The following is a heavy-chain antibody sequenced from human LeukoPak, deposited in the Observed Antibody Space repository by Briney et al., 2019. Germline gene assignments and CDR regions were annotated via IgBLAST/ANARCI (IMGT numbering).Heavy chain of an antibody. V-gene: IGHV3-30*04. CDR3: ASGQLRYFDWLLRFGY. J-gene: IGHJ4*02. D-gene: IGHD3-9*01. CDR1: GFTFSSYA. CDR2: ISYDGSNK. Sequence: GRSLRLSCAASGFTFSSYAMHWVRQAPGKGLEWVAVISYDGSNKYYADSVKGRFTISRDNSKNTLYLQMNSLRAEDTAVYYCASGQLRYFDWLLRFGYWGQGTLVTVSS.